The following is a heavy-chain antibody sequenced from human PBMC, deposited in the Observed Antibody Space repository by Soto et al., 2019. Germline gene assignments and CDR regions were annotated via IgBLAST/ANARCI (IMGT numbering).Heavy chain of an antibody. CDR2: INPNSGGT. D-gene: IGHD5-12*01. J-gene: IGHJ6*02. V-gene: IGHV1-2*02. CDR3: AIDIVATGYYYYGMDV. CDR1: GYTFTGYY. Sequence: GASVKVSCKASGYTFTGYYMHWVRQAPGQGLEWMGWINPNSGGTNYAQKFQGRVTMTRDTSISTAYMELSRLRSDDMAVYYCAIDIVATGYYYYGMDVWGQGTTVTVSS.